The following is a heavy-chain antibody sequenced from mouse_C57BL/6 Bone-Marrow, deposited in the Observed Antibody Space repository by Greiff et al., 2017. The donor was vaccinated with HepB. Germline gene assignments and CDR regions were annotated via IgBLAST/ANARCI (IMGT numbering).Heavy chain of an antibody. V-gene: IGHV1-19*01. CDR2: INPYNGGT. CDR3: ARLPDGYYAY. D-gene: IGHD2-3*01. CDR1: GYTFTDYY. J-gene: IGHJ3*01. Sequence: EVKLQESGPVLVKPGASVKMSCKASGYTFTDYYMNWVKQSHGKSLEWIGVINPYNGGTSYNQKLKGKATLTVDKSSSTAYMELNSLTSEDSAVYYCARLPDGYYAYWGQGTLVTVSA.